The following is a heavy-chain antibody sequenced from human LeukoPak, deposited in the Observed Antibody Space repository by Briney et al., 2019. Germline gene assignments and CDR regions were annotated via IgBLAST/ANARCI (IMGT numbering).Heavy chain of an antibody. J-gene: IGHJ4*02. CDR1: GGSFSGYY. V-gene: IGHV4-34*01. CDR2: INHSGST. Sequence: SETLSLTCAVYGGSFSGYYWSWIRQPPGKGLEWIGEINHSGSTNYNPSLKSRVTISVDTSKNQFSLKLSSVTAADTAVYYCARAPYNWNIDYWGQGTLVTVSS. D-gene: IGHD1-20*01. CDR3: ARAPYNWNIDY.